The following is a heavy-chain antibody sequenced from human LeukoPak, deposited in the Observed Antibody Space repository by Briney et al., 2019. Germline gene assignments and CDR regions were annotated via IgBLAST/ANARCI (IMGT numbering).Heavy chain of an antibody. D-gene: IGHD6-19*01. CDR2: FSYGGTT. J-gene: IGHJ4*02. V-gene: IGHV4-39*01. CDR3: ARRTAVARTAHFDY. Sequence: SETLSLTCSVSGGSIRSNNFSWDWIRQPPGKGLEWIGSFSYGGTTYFNPSLKSRVTMSVDTSKNQFSLKVTSVTAADTDVYYCARRTAVARTAHFDYWGQGILVTVSS. CDR1: GGSIRSNNFS.